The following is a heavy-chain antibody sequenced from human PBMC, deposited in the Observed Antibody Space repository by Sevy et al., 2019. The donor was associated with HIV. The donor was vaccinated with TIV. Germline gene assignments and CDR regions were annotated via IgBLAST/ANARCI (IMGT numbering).Heavy chain of an antibody. CDR2: IGGSADYT. Sequence: GGSLRLSCVTSGFTFSSYAMSWVHQTPGKGLEWVSAIGGSADYTYYADSVKGRFTISRDNSKNTVYLQMNGLRAEDTAVYYCAKEVSKHSYYDYWGQGTLVTVSS. V-gene: IGHV3-23*01. J-gene: IGHJ4*02. CDR1: GFTFSSYA. CDR3: AKEVSKHSYYDY. D-gene: IGHD3-10*01.